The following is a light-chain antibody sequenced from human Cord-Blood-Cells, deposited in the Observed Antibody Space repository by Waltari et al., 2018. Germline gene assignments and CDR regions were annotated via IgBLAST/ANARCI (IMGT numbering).Light chain of an antibody. CDR1: SSDVGGYNY. J-gene: IGLJ2*01. CDR2: EVS. CDR3: SSYAGSNNFVV. V-gene: IGLV2-8*01. Sequence: QSALTQPPSASGSPGQSVTISCTGTSSDVGGYNYVSWYQQHPGKAPKLMIYEVSKRPSWVPDRFSGSKSGNMASLTVSGLQAEDEADYYCSSYAGSNNFVVFGGGTKLTVL.